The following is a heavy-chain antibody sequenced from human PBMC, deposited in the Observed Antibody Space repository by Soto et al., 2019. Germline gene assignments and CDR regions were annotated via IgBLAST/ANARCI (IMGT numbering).Heavy chain of an antibody. D-gene: IGHD6-6*01. J-gene: IGHJ1*01. CDR3: ARDPEVKSSSSFSGYSQH. CDR1: GYTFTSYG. V-gene: IGHV1-18*04. Sequence: ASVKVSCKASGYTFTSYGISWVRQAPGQGLGWMGWISAYNGNTNYAQKLQGRVTMTTDTSTSTAYMELRSLRSDDTAVYYCARDPEVKSSSSFSGYSQHWGQGPLVTVSS. CDR2: ISAYNGNT.